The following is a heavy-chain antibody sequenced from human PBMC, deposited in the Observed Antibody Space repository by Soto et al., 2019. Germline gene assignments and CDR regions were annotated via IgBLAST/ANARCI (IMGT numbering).Heavy chain of an antibody. CDR3: ARARNYDFWSGYYLSFDP. V-gene: IGHV1-3*01. CDR2: INAGNGNT. Sequence: GASVKVSCKASGYTFTSYAMHWVRQAPGQRLEWMGWINAGNGNTKYSQKFQGRVTITRDTSASTAYMELSSLRSEDTAVYCCARARNYDFWSGYYLSFDPWGQGTLVTVSS. CDR1: GYTFTSYA. D-gene: IGHD3-3*01. J-gene: IGHJ5*02.